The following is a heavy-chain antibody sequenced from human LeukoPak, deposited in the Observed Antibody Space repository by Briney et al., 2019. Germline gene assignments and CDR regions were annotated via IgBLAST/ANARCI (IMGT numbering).Heavy chain of an antibody. CDR3: ARGGSGSRYWYFDL. CDR1: GYTFTSYY. D-gene: IGHD3-22*01. J-gene: IGHJ2*01. Sequence: ASVKVSCKASGYTFTSYYMHWVRQAPGQGLEWMGLINPSAGSTSYAQKFQGRVTMTRDTSISTAYMELSRLRSDDTAVYYCARGGSGSRYWYFDLWGRGTLVTVSS. V-gene: IGHV1-46*01. CDR2: INPSAGST.